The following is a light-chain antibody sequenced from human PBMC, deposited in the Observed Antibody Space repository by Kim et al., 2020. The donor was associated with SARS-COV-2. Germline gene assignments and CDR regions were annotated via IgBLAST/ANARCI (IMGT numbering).Light chain of an antibody. CDR3: QKYDNGQLT. J-gene: IGKJ4*01. V-gene: IGKV1-27*01. CDR2: AAS. CDR1: QGINNY. Sequence: DIQMTQSPSSLSASIGDRVTITCRASQGINNYLAWYQQRPGKVPRVLIYAASALRSGVPSRFSGSGSGTDFTLTISSLQPEDVATYYCQKYDNGQLTFGGGTKLEIK.